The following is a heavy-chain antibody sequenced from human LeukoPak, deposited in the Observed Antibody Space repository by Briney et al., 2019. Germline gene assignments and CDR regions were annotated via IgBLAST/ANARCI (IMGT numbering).Heavy chain of an antibody. CDR3: AKDGDGGSYYVLFDY. CDR1: GFTFSSYS. V-gene: IGHV3-21*04. CDR2: ISSSSYI. J-gene: IGHJ4*02. Sequence: GGSLRLSCAASGFTFSSYSMNWVRQAPGKGLEWVSSISSSSYIYYADSVKGRFTISRDNSKSTLFLQMNSLRDEDTAVYYRAKDGDGGSYYVLFDYWGQGALVTVSS. D-gene: IGHD1-26*01.